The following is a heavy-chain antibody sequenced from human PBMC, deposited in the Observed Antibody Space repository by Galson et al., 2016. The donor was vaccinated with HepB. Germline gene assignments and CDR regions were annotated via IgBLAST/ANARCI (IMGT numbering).Heavy chain of an antibody. J-gene: IGHJ6*02. V-gene: IGHV1-3*01. D-gene: IGHD3-10*01. CDR1: GYTFTNYA. Sequence: SVKVSCKASGYTFTNYAMHWVRQAPGQRLEWLGWINAGNGNTKSSQNFQGRVTITRDTSASTAYMELGSLRSEDTAVYYCARNYCHSGSDGRGMDVWGQGTTVTVSS. CDR2: INAGNGNT. CDR3: ARNYCHSGSDGRGMDV.